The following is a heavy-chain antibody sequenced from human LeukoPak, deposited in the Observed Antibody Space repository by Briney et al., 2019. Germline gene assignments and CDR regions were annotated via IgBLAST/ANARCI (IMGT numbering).Heavy chain of an antibody. CDR3: ARLLTGGSQEV. Sequence: SETLSLTCAVYGGSFSGYYWSWIRQPPGKGLEWIGEINHSGSTNYNPSLKSRFTISVDTSKNQFSLKLSSVNAADKAVYYCARLLTGGSQEVWGQGTLDTVSS. V-gene: IGHV4-34*01. CDR2: INHSGST. D-gene: IGHD1-26*01. J-gene: IGHJ4*02. CDR1: GGSFSGYY.